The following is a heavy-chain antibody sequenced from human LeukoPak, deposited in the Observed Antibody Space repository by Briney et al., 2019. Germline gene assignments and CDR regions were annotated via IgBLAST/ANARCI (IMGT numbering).Heavy chain of an antibody. CDR2: IYYSGST. V-gene: IGHV4-39*01. CDR3: AKTTVAAHEAFDY. D-gene: IGHD6-19*01. J-gene: IGHJ4*02. Sequence: SETLSLTCTVSGGSISSSSYYWGWIRQPPGKGLEWIGSIYYSGSTYYNPSLKSRVTISVDTFKNQFSLKLSSVTAADTAVYYCAKTTVAAHEAFDYWGQGTLVTVSS. CDR1: GGSISSSSYY.